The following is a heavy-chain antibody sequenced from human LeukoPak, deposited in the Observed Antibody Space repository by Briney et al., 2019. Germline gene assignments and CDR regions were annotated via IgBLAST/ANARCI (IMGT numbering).Heavy chain of an antibody. D-gene: IGHD6-13*01. CDR2: ISGSGGST. CDR1: GYTFSSYA. CDR3: ATQQQPLYFDY. Sequence: GGSLRLSCAASGYTFSSYAMSWVRQAPGKGLEWVSAISGSGGSTYYADSVKGRFTISRDNSKNTLYLQMNSLRAEDTAVYSCATQQQPLYFDYWGQGTLVTVSS. J-gene: IGHJ4*02. V-gene: IGHV3-23*01.